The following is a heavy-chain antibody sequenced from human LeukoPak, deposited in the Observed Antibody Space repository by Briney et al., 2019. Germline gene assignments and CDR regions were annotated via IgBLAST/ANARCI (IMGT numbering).Heavy chain of an antibody. CDR1: GFTFSSYG. CDR3: AKKERYSIDY. V-gene: IGHV3-30*18. CDR2: ISYDGSNK. D-gene: IGHD5-18*01. J-gene: IGHJ4*02. Sequence: GGSLRLSCAASGFTFSSYGMHWVRQAPGKGLEWVAVISYDGSNKDYADSVKGRFTISRDNSKNTLYLQMNSLRAEDTAVYYCAKKERYSIDYWGQGTLVTVSS.